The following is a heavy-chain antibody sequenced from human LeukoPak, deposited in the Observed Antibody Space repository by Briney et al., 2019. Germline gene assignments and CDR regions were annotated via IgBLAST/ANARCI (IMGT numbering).Heavy chain of an antibody. CDR3: TPQGLL. D-gene: IGHD3-3*01. CDR2: IKIKADGAAT. CDR1: GFTFSSYG. Sequence: GGSLRLSCAASGFTFSSYGMHWVRQAPGKGLEWVGRIKIKADGAATDYGAAVRGRFIIPRDDSKNMTFLQMNSLKTEDTGVYYCTPQGLLWGQGTLVTVSS. J-gene: IGHJ4*02. V-gene: IGHV3-15*01.